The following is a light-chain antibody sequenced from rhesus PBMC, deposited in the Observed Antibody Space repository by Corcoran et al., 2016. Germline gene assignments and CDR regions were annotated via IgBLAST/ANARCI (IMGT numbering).Light chain of an antibody. CDR3: LHRDNNPPT. CDR2: GAS. V-gene: IGKV1-25*01. J-gene: IGKJ4*01. CDR1: QDISIF. Sequence: DIQMTQSPSSLSASVGDRVTLTCRASQDISIFLAWYQHQPGKAPKLLNYGASTLQSGVPSRFSGLGSVTDFTLTISSLQPEDVASYFCLHRDNNPPTFGGGTKV.